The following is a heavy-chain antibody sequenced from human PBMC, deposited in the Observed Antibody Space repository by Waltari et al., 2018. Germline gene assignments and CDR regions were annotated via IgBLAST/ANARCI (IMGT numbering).Heavy chain of an antibody. J-gene: IGHJ5*02. V-gene: IGHV3-48*01. CDR1: GFPFSSYS. CDR2: ISSSSSTI. Sequence: EVQLVESGGGLVQPGGSLRLSCAASGFPFSSYSMNWVRPAPGKGLEWVSYISSSSSTIYYADSVKGRFTISRDNAKNSLYLQMNSLRAEDTAVYYCARVGQQPTWGWFDPWGQGTLVTVSS. CDR3: ARVGQQPTWGWFDP. D-gene: IGHD6-13*01.